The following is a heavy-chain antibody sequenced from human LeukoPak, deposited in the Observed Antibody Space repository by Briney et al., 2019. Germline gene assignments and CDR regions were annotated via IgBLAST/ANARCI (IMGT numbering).Heavy chain of an antibody. D-gene: IGHD1-26*01. V-gene: IGHV3-48*04. J-gene: IGHJ4*02. Sequence: PGGSLRLSCTASEFTFSSYWMNWFRQAPGKGLEWVSYISSSSATMYYANSVKGRITISRDDAKNSLFLQMNSLRAEDTAIYYCAKYPSDSGYWGQGTLVTVSS. CDR2: ISSSSATM. CDR1: EFTFSSYW. CDR3: AKYPSDSGY.